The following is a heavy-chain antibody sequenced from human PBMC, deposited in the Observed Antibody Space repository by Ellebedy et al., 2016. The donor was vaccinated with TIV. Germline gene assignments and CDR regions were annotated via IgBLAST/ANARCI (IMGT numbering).Heavy chain of an antibody. CDR3: ARAPPGGDYGYYYGMDV. Sequence: GESLKISCVASGITFSTYSMNWVRQAPGKGLEWVSYISGSSSIIYYADSVKGRFTISRDNAKNSLYLQMNSLRDEDTAVYYCARAPPGGDYGYYYGMDVWGQGTTVTVSS. CDR1: GITFSTYS. V-gene: IGHV3-48*02. J-gene: IGHJ6*02. D-gene: IGHD4-17*01. CDR2: ISGSSSII.